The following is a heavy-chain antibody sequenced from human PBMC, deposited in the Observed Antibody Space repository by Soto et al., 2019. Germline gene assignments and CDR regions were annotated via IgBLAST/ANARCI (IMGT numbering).Heavy chain of an antibody. CDR1: GFSFSSYS. CDR2: ISSSSSYI. D-gene: IGHD6-6*01. CDR3: GRDTGASSPDYFDY. V-gene: IGHV3-21*06. Sequence: EVQLVESGGGLVKPGGSLRLSCAASGFSFSSYSMNWVRQAPGKGLEWVSSISSSSSYIYYADSVKGRFTISRDNAKNSLYLQMNSLRAEDTAVYYCGRDTGASSPDYFDYWGQGTLVTVSS. J-gene: IGHJ4*02.